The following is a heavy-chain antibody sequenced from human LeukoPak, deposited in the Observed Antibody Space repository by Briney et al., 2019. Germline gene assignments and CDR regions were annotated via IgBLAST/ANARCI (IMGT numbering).Heavy chain of an antibody. V-gene: IGHV3-23*01. CDR2: ISGSGGST. J-gene: IGHJ4*02. CDR3: AKNGVAARTPYYFDY. Sequence: PGGSLRLSCAASGFTFSSYAMSWVRQAPGKGLEWVSAISGSGGSTYYADSVKGRFTISRDNSKNTLYLQMNSLRAEDTAVYYCAKNGVAARTPYYFDYWGQGTLVTVSS. D-gene: IGHD6-6*01. CDR1: GFTFSSYA.